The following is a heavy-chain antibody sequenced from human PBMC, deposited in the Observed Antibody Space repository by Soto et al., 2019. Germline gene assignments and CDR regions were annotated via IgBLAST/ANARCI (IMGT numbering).Heavy chain of an antibody. D-gene: IGHD2-21*01. Sequence: SETLSLTCTVSGGSISDGAYYWSWIRQPPGKGLEWIGHIYNSGNTYNNPSLRSRLTISLDTSKSQFSLNLNSVTAAETAVYYCASGLSGDKVDQWGQGTLVTVSS. V-gene: IGHV4-30-4*01. CDR3: ASGLSGDKVDQ. CDR2: IYNSGNT. J-gene: IGHJ4*02. CDR1: GGSISDGAYY.